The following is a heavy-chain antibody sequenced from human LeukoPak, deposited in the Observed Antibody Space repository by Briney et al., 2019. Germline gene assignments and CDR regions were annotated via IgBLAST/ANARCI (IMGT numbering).Heavy chain of an antibody. J-gene: IGHJ4*02. CDR2: INPSGGST. CDR3: ARDGASVRFLEWLSAHYFDY. V-gene: IGHV1-46*01. D-gene: IGHD3-3*01. CDR1: GYTFTSYG. Sequence: ASVKVSCKASGYTFTSYGISWVRQAPGQGLEWTGIINPSGGSTSYAQKFQGRVTMTRDTSTSTVYMELSSLRSEDTAVYYCARDGASVRFLEWLSAHYFDYWGQGTLVTVSS.